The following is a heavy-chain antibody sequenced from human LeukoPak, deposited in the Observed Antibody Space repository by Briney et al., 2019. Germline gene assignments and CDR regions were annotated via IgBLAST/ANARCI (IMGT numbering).Heavy chain of an antibody. D-gene: IGHD5-12*01. CDR3: ARGGSGYPDY. CDR2: INSDGSYT. V-gene: IGHV3-74*01. Sequence: GGSLRLSCAASGITFSTYWMHWVRQAPGKGLVWVSRINSDGSYTTYADSVKGRFTISRDNAKNTLYLQMNSLRVEGTAVYYCARGGSGYPDYWGQGTLVTVSS. CDR1: GITFSTYW. J-gene: IGHJ4*02.